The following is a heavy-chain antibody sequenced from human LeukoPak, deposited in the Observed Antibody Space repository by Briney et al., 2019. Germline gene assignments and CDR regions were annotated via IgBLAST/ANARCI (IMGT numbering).Heavy chain of an antibody. Sequence: SDTLSLTCTASVASISSYYCSWIRQPPGKGLEWTDYIYYSGSTNYNHSLKSRVTISLDTAKNQFSLQLSSVSAADTAVYYCGRVDPIPYSGYDSYDAFYIWGQGKMVTVSS. D-gene: IGHD5-12*01. CDR3: GRVDPIPYSGYDSYDAFYI. V-gene: IGHV4-59*12. CDR2: IYYSGST. J-gene: IGHJ3*02. CDR1: VASISSYY.